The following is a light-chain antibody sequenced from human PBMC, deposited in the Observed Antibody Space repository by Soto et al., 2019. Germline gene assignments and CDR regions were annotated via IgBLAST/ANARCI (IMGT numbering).Light chain of an antibody. CDR2: GAY. CDR3: QHYNYWPPKT. J-gene: IGKJ1*01. V-gene: IGKV3-15*01. Sequence: EIVMTQSPATLSVSPGERTTLSCRASQSVGNNLAWYQQKPGQAPRLLIYGAYTRATGIPARFSGSGSGTDFTLTISSLQSEDFAVYYCQHYNYWPPKTFGQGTKGDIK. CDR1: QSVGNN.